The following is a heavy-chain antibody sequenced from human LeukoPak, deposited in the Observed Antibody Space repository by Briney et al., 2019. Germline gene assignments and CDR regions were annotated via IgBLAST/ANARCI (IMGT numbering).Heavy chain of an antibody. D-gene: IGHD3-22*01. CDR3: ARDRGYYPRSDAFDI. CDR2: IIPIFGTA. V-gene: IGHV1-69*13. CDR1: GGTFSSYA. J-gene: IGHJ3*02. Sequence: ASVKVSCKASGGTFSSYAISWVRQAPGQGLEWMGGIIPIFGTANYAQKFQGRVTITADESTSTAYMELSSLRSEDTAVYYCARDRGYYPRSDAFDIWGQGTMVTVSS.